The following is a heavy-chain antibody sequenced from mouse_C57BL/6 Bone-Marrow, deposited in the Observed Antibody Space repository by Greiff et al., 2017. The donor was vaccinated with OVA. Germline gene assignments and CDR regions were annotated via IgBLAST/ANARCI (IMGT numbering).Heavy chain of an antibody. CDR2: IDPNSGGT. CDR3: ARKGLLRAMDY. V-gene: IGHV1-72*01. J-gene: IGHJ4*01. Sequence: QVQLQQPGAELVKPGASVKLSCKASGYTFTSYWMHWVKQRPGRGLEWIGRIDPNSGGTKYNEKFKSKATLTVDKPSSPAYMQLSCLTSEDSAVYYCARKGLLRAMDYWGQGTSVTVSS. D-gene: IGHD2-3*01. CDR1: GYTFTSYW.